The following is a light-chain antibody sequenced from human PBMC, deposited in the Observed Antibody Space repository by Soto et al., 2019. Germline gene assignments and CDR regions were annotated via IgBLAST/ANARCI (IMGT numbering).Light chain of an antibody. CDR3: QQFKSYPIT. Sequence: DIQLTQSPSFLSASVGDRVTITCRASQGISSDLAWYQQNPGKAPKLLIYAASTLQNGVPSTFSGSGSGTEFTLTISSPQPEDFGTYYCQQFKSYPITFGQGRRLEIK. CDR2: AAS. CDR1: QGISSD. V-gene: IGKV1-9*01. J-gene: IGKJ5*01.